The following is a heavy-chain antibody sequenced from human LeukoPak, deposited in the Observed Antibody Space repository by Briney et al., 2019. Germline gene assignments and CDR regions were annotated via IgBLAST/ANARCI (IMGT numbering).Heavy chain of an antibody. D-gene: IGHD3-22*01. J-gene: IGHJ4*02. CDR3: AREGGRYYYDSSGHGAFDY. Sequence: GRSLRLSCAASGFTFSSYWMHWVRQAPGKGLVWVSRINSDGSSTSYADSVKGRFTISRDNAKNTLYLQMNSLRAEDTAVYYCAREGGRYYYDSSGHGAFDYWGQGTLVTVSS. CDR2: INSDGSST. CDR1: GFTFSSYW. V-gene: IGHV3-74*01.